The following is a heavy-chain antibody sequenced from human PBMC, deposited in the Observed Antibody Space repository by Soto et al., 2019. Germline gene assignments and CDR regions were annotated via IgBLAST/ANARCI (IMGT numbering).Heavy chain of an antibody. V-gene: IGHV4-39*01. CDR2: IYYSGST. J-gene: IGHJ4*02. D-gene: IGHD2-2*01. CDR3: ASCSSTSCYGFQLTFDY. Sequence: QLQLQESGPGLVKPSETLSLTCTVSGGSISSSSYYWGWIRQPPGKGLEWIGSIYYSGSTYYNPSLKSRVTISVDTSKNQFSLKLSSVTAADTAVYYCASCSSTSCYGFQLTFDYWGQGTLVTVSS. CDR1: GGSISSSSYY.